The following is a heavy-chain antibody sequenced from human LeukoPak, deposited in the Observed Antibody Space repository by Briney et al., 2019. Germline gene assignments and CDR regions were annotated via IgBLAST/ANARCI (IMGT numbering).Heavy chain of an antibody. V-gene: IGHV1-69*06. CDR3: ARSSIIAAAGPYYFDY. Sequence: SVKVSCKTSGYPFRNYDINWVRQAPGQGLEWMGGIIPIFGTANYAQKFQGRVTITADKSTSTAYMELSSLRSEDTAVYYCARSSIIAAAGPYYFDYWGQGTLVTVSS. CDR1: GYPFRNYD. CDR2: IIPIFGTA. D-gene: IGHD6-13*01. J-gene: IGHJ4*02.